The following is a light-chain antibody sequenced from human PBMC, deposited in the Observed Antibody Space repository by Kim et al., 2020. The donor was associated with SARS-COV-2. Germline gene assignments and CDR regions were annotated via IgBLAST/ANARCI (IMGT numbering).Light chain of an antibody. Sequence: ASPGQKATIECSGEDLDFKDVSWDQQKADQSPMLVLYYDNRRPSGIPERFSGSKSGNTATLTISGTHPMDESDYYCQVWDSGTAVFGGGTQLTVL. CDR2: YDN. J-gene: IGLJ2*01. CDR3: QVWDSGTAV. V-gene: IGLV3-1*01. CDR1: DLDFKD.